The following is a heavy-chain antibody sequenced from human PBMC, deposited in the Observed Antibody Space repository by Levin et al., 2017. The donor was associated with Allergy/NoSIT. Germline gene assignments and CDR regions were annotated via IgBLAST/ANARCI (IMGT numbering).Heavy chain of an antibody. CDR2: INHSGST. CDR1: GGSFSGYY. V-gene: IGHV4-34*01. CDR3: ARVRYCSSTSCYAAAEYFQH. Sequence: SQTLSLTCAVYGGSFSGYYWSWIRQPPGKGLEWIGEINHSGSTNYNPSLKSRVTISVDTSKNQFSLKLSSVTAADTAVYYCARVRYCSSTSCYAAAEYFQHWGQGTLVTVSS. D-gene: IGHD2-2*01. J-gene: IGHJ1*01.